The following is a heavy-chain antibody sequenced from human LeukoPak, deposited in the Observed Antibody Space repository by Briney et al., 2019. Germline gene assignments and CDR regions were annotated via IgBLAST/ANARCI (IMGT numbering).Heavy chain of an antibody. CDR2: KAYDGSYK. J-gene: IGHJ4*02. V-gene: IGHV3-30*18. CDR3: AKAGHYGSGSYYSDY. Sequence: PGGSLRLSCAASGFTFSSYGMHWVRQAPGKGLEWVAGKAYDGSYKYFADSVKGRFTVSRDNSKNTLYLQMSSLRAGDTAVYYCAKAGHYGSGSYYSDYWGRGTLVTVSP. CDR1: GFTFSSYG. D-gene: IGHD3-10*01.